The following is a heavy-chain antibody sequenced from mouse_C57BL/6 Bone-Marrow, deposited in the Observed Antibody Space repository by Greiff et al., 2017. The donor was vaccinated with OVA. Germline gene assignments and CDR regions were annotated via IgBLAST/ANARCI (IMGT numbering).Heavy chain of an antibody. J-gene: IGHJ1*03. CDR1: GYSITSGYY. CDR3: ARATVVAPSYWYFDV. CDR2: ISYAGSN. D-gene: IGHD1-1*01. V-gene: IGHV3-6*01. Sequence: EVQRVESGPGLVQPSQSLSLTCSVTGYSITSGYYWNWIRQFPGNKLEWMGYISYAGSNKSNPSPKNRISITRYTSNNQFFLKLNSVTTEDTATDYRARATVVAPSYWYFDVWGTGTTVTVSS.